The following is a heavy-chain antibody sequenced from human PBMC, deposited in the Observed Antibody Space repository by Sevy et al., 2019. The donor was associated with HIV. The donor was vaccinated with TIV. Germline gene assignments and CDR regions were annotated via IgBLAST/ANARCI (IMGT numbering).Heavy chain of an antibody. V-gene: IGHV4-39*02. D-gene: IGHD6-13*01. CDR2: IYFSGSA. Sequence: SETLSLTCTVSGASISSNTYYWGWIRQPPGKDLDWIGSIYFSGSAYYNPSHKGRVSISVDTSKNQFSLKVRSVTATDTAVYYCAREGPRIAQFDNWGQGTLVNVSS. J-gene: IGHJ4*02. CDR1: GASISSNTYY. CDR3: AREGPRIAQFDN.